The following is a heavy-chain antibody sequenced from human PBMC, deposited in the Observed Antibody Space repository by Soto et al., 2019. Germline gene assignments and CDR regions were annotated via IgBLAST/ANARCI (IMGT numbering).Heavy chain of an antibody. D-gene: IGHD1-1*01. CDR3: VRDGTKTLRDWFDP. J-gene: IGHJ5*02. CDR2: IYATGTT. V-gene: IGHV4-4*07. CDR1: GASISGFY. Sequence: ETLSLTCTVSGASISGFYWSWIRKSAGKGLEWIGRIYATGTTDYNPSLESRVMMSVDTSKKQFSLKLRSVTAADTAVYYCVRDGTKTLRDWFDPWGQGISVTVSS.